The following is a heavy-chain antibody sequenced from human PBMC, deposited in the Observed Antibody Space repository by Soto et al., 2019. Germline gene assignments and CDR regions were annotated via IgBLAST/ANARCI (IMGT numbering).Heavy chain of an antibody. J-gene: IGHJ4*02. CDR3: AKARYSSNWYYFDY. V-gene: IGHV3-9*01. Sequence: PGGSLRLSCAASGFTFNDYGMHWVRQAAGKGLEWVSGVSWNGDDIEYADSVKGRFIISRDNVKNSLHLQMNTLRPEDTALYYCAKARYSSNWYYFDYWGQGTPVTVSS. CDR2: VSWNGDDI. CDR1: GFTFNDYG. D-gene: IGHD6-13*01.